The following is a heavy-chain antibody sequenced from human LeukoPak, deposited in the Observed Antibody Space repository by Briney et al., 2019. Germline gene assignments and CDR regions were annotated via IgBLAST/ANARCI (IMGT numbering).Heavy chain of an antibody. D-gene: IGHD3-10*01. CDR1: GFTFSSYA. CDR2: ISGSGGST. CDR3: AKDREYYGSGSSLNY. V-gene: IGHV3-23*01. J-gene: IGHJ4*02. Sequence: GGSLRLSCAASGFTFSSYAMSWVRQAPGKGLEWVSAISGSGGSTYYADSVKGRFTISRDNSKNTLYLQMNSLRAEDTAVYYCAKDREYYGSGSSLNYWGQGTLVTVSS.